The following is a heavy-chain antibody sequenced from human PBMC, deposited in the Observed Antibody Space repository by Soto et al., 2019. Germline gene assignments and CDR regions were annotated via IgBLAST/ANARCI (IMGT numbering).Heavy chain of an antibody. CDR2: MNPNSGNT. V-gene: IGHV1-8*01. D-gene: IGHD3-10*01. J-gene: IGHJ6*03. CDR1: ACTFTSYD. CDR3: ARIGGGVFYYYYYMDV. Sequence: GASVKVSCKASACTFTSYDMNWVRQANGQGLEWMGWMNPNSGNTGYAQKFQGRVTMTRNTSISTAYMELSSLRSEDTAVYYCARIGGGVFYYYYYMDVWGKGTTVTVSS.